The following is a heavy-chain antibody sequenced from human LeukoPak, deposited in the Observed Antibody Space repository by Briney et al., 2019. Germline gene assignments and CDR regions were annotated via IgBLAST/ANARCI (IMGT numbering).Heavy chain of an antibody. Sequence: APVKVSCKASGYSFTGYYMHWVRQAPGQGLEWMGWINPNSGRTNYAQKFQGRVTMTRDTSISTAYMELSRLRSDDTAVYYCARDPRIAVAGIRSRGWFDPWGQGALVTVSS. CDR1: GYSFTGYY. J-gene: IGHJ5*02. CDR2: INPNSGRT. V-gene: IGHV1-2*02. D-gene: IGHD6-19*01. CDR3: ARDPRIAVAGIRSRGWFDP.